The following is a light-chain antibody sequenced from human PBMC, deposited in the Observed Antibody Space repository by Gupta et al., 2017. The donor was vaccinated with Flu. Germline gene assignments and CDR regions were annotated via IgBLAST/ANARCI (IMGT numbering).Light chain of an antibody. Sequence: SYVLTQPPSVSVAPGQTARITCGENNIGSKSVHWYQQRPGQAPVLVVYADNDRPSGIPERFSGSNSGNTATLTIRRVEAGDEADYYCQVWDTSSGQVVLGGGTKLTVL. J-gene: IGLJ2*01. V-gene: IGLV3-21*02. CDR3: QVWDTSSGQVV. CDR1: NIGSKS. CDR2: ADN.